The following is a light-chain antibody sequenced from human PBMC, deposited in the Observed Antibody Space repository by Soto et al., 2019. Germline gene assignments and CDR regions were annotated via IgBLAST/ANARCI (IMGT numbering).Light chain of an antibody. CDR1: RSVSNY. J-gene: IGKJ5*01. Sequence: EIVLTQSPATMSLSPGESATLSCRASRSVSNYLAWYQQKPGQAPRLLIYDASSRPTDIPARFSGSGSGTYFTLTISSLEPEDFALYYCQQRSNWPITFGQGTRLEIK. CDR2: DAS. V-gene: IGKV3-11*01. CDR3: QQRSNWPIT.